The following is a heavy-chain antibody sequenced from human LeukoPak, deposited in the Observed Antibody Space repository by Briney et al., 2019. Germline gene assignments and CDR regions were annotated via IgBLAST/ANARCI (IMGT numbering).Heavy chain of an antibody. J-gene: IGHJ4*02. CDR1: GYTFTSYD. D-gene: IGHD6-19*01. Sequence: ASVKVSCKASGYTFTSYDINWVRQATGQGLEWMGWMNPNSGNTGYAQKFQGRVTMTRNTSISTAYMELSSLRSEDTAVYYCARVAVPMRVRGYDYWGQGTLVTVSS. CDR3: ARVAVPMRVRGYDY. CDR2: MNPNSGNT. V-gene: IGHV1-8*01.